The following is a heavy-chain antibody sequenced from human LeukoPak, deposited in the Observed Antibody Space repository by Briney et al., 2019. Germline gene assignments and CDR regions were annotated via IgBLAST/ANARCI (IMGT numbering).Heavy chain of an antibody. J-gene: IGHJ3*02. CDR1: GGSISSYY. V-gene: IGHV4-59*12. CDR2: IYYSGST. CDR3: ARGPPSQALDI. Sequence: SETLSLTCTVSGGSISSYYWSWIRQPPGKGLEWIGYIYYSGSTNYNPSLKSRVTISVDTSKNQFSLKLSSVTAADTAAYYCARGPPSQALDIWGQGTMVTVSS. D-gene: IGHD2-2*01.